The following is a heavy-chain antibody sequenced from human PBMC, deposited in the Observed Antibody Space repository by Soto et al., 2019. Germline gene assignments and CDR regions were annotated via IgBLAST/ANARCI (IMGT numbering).Heavy chain of an antibody. CDR1: GFSLSSTRMA. CDR2: IYWDDDK. Sequence: QITLKESGPTLENPTQTLTLTCTFSGFSLSSTRMAVGWIRQPPGKALEWLALIYWDDDKRYSPFLKSRLTITKDTSKNQVVLTMSNMDPVDTARYYCAHIVVAGLGYYFDYWGQGTLVTVSS. D-gene: IGHD6-19*01. J-gene: IGHJ4*02. V-gene: IGHV2-5*02. CDR3: AHIVVAGLGYYFDY.